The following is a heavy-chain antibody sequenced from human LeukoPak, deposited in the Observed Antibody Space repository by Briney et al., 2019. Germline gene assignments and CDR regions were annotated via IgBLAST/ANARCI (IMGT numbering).Heavy chain of an antibody. Sequence: SGGSLRLSCSASGFTFSTYWMSWVRQAPGKGLEWVAVISYDGSKKYYADSVKGRFTISRDDSKNTLYLQMNSLRAEDTAVYYCASAGSYLGDYWGQGTLVTVSS. V-gene: IGHV3-30-3*01. CDR3: ASAGSYLGDY. CDR2: ISYDGSKK. J-gene: IGHJ4*02. CDR1: GFTFSTYW. D-gene: IGHD3-10*01.